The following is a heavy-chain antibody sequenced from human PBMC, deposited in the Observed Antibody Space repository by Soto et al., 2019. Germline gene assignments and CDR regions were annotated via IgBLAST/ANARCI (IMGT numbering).Heavy chain of an antibody. V-gene: IGHV3-43*01. CDR1: GFTFDDYT. J-gene: IGHJ3*01. CDR2: VSWDSDNR. CDR3: VKRASGAGFVFDF. D-gene: IGHD3-3*01. Sequence: PGGSLRLSCAASGFTFDDYTIHWVRQRPGKGLEWVSLVSWDSDNRIYADSVKGRFTISRDNINNSLFLQVNSLRAEDTAVYFCVKRASGAGFVFDFCGLGTMLTVSS.